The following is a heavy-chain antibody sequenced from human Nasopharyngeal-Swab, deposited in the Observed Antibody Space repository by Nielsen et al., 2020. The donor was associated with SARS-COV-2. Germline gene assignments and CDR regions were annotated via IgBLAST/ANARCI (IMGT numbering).Heavy chain of an antibody. V-gene: IGHV3-53*01. Sequence: GGSLRLSCEVSGFSVSYNYMSWVRQAPGKGLEWVAVIYSRGKTHYTDSVRGRFTISRDNSKNMVNLQLNSLRAEDTAVYYCARMDFIASRDYWGQGTLVTVSS. D-gene: IGHD6-13*01. CDR3: ARMDFIASRDY. CDR1: GFSVSYNY. CDR2: IYSRGKT. J-gene: IGHJ4*02.